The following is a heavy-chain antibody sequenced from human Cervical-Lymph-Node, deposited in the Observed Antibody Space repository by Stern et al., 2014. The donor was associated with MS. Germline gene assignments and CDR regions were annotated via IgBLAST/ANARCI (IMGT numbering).Heavy chain of an antibody. CDR2: IDWDDDK. J-gene: IGHJ4*02. CDR3: ARGRGYSYGWYYFDY. Sequence: QITLKESGPALVKPTQTLTLTCTFSGFSLSASGMSVGWIRQPPGKAPEWLALIDWDDDKFYTTSLKTRLTVSKDTSKNQVVLTMTNMDPVDTANYYCARGRGYSYGWYYFDYWGQGTLITVSS. CDR1: GFSLSASGMS. D-gene: IGHD5-18*01. V-gene: IGHV2-70*01.